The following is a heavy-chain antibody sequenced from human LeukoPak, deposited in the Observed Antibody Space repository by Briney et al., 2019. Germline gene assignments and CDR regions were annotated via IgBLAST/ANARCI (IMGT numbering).Heavy chain of an antibody. CDR3: ARDPYPKYSTGWYSNY. Sequence: ASVKVSCKASGYTFTYYYIHWLRQAPGHGPEWMGWIYPNNGATFYAQKFQGRVMMTTDASIHTTYMELTSLRSDDTAVYYCARDPYPKYSTGWYSNYWGPGTLVTVSS. D-gene: IGHD6-19*01. J-gene: IGHJ4*02. V-gene: IGHV1-2*02. CDR1: GYTFTYYY. CDR2: IYPNNGAT.